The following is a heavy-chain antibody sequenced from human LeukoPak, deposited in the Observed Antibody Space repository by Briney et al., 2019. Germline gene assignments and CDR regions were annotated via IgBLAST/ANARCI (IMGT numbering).Heavy chain of an antibody. J-gene: IGHJ4*02. V-gene: IGHV4-30-4*01. D-gene: IGHD5-12*01. Sequence: SETLSLTCTVSGGSISSGDYYWSWIRQPPGKGLEWIGYIYYSGSTYYNPSLKSRVTISVDTSKNQFSLKLSSVTAADTAVYYCARTEEGVATIDYWGQGTLVTVSS. CDR2: IYYSGST. CDR1: GGSISSGDYY. CDR3: ARTEEGVATIDY.